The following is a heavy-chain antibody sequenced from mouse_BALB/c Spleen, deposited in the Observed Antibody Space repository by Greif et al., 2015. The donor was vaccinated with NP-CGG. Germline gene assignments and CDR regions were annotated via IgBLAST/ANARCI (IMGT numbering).Heavy chain of an antibody. CDR3: GLWSFYYAMDY. CDR1: GFNIKDYY. V-gene: IGHV14-4*02. Sequence: EVQLQQSGAELVRSGASVKLSCTASGFNIKDYYMHWVKQRPEQGLEWIGWIDPENGDTEYAPKFQGKATMTADTSSNTAYLQLSSLTSEDTAVYYCGLWSFYYAMDYWGQGTSVTVSS. D-gene: IGHD1-1*02. J-gene: IGHJ4*01. CDR2: IDPENGDT.